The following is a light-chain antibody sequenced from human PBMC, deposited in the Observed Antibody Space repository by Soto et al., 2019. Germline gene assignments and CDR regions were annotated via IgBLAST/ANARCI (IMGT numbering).Light chain of an antibody. CDR1: SSDVGIYTL. V-gene: IGLV2-23*01. CDR3: CSYAGSSTSVV. CDR2: EGS. Sequence: QSALTQPASVSGSPGQSITISCTGTSSDVGIYTLVSWYQQHPGKAPKLMIYEGSKRPSGVSNRFSGSKSGNTASLTISGLQAEDEADYSCCSYAGSSTSVVFGGGTKLTVL. J-gene: IGLJ2*01.